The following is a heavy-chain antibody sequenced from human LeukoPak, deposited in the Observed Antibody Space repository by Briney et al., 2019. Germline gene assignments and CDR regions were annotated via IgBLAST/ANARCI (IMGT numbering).Heavy chain of an antibody. V-gene: IGHV4-4*07. D-gene: IGHD3-10*01. CDR1: VGSIRSYY. Sequence: SDTLSLTRSVSVGSIRSYYWIWIPQPAAKALECMGRIYNSGSPNYNPSLKSRVTMSVDTSKNQFSLKLSSVTAADTAVYYCARESEDGSGDNSYYYYYYMDVWGKGTTVTVSS. CDR2: IYNSGSP. J-gene: IGHJ6*03. CDR3: ARESEDGSGDNSYYYYYYMDV.